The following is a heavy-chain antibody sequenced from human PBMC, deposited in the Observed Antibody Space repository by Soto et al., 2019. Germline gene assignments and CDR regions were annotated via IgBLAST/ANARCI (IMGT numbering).Heavy chain of an antibody. Sequence: SETLSLTCTVSGGSVSSGSYYWSWIRQPPGKGLEWIGYIYYSGSTNYNPSLKSRVTISVDTSKNQFSLKLSSVTAADTAVYYCARNVYSYGFRSAIDYWGQGTLVTVSS. CDR1: GGSVSSGSYY. J-gene: IGHJ4*02. CDR2: IYYSGST. V-gene: IGHV4-61*01. CDR3: ARNVYSYGFRSAIDY. D-gene: IGHD5-18*01.